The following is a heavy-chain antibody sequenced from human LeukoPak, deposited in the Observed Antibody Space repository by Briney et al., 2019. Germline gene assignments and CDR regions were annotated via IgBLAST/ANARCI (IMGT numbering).Heavy chain of an antibody. Sequence: SETLSLTCAVYVGSFSGYCWSWIRQPPGKGLEWIGEINHSGSTNYNPSLKSRVTISVDTSKNQFSLRLNSVTAADTAVYYCARGPNSSAWYVNYWGQGTLITVSS. CDR2: INHSGST. J-gene: IGHJ4*02. V-gene: IGHV4-34*01. D-gene: IGHD6-19*01. CDR1: VGSFSGYC. CDR3: ARGPNSSAWYVNY.